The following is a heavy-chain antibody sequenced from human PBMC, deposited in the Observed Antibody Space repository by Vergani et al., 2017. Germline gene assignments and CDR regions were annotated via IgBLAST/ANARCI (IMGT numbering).Heavy chain of an antibody. Sequence: QVQLQESGPGLVKPSQTLSLTCTVSGASINNDFYYWHWIRQPAGKGLEWIGRIYVSGITHYNSSLQIRVSMSVDTSKNQFSLSLTSVTAADTSVYYCARDNKQLRPRACDLWGQGTMVTVSS. CDR2: IYVSGIT. V-gene: IGHV4-61*02. CDR3: ARDNKQLRPRACDL. D-gene: IGHD4-23*01. CDR1: GASINNDFYY. J-gene: IGHJ3*01.